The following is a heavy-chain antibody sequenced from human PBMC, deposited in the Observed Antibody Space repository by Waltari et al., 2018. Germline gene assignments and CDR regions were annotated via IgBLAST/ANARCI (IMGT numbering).Heavy chain of an antibody. CDR3: AKDRGNTVTPLGYFEF. V-gene: IGHV3-NL1*01. Sequence: VQLVETGGGLVQPGGSLRLSCAASGFTFSSYAMQWVRQAPGKGLEWISAINSGGGSTYYADSVKGRFTISRDNSKNTLSLQMNSLRAEDTAVYYCAKDRGNTVTPLGYFEFWGQGALVTVSS. CDR1: GFTFSSYA. CDR2: INSGGGST. D-gene: IGHD4-4*01. J-gene: IGHJ1*01.